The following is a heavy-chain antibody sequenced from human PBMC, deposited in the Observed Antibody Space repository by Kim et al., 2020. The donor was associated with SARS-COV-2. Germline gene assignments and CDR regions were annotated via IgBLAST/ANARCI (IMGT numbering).Heavy chain of an antibody. D-gene: IGHD6-19*01. V-gene: IGHV5-51*01. J-gene: IGHJ5*02. CDR1: GYSFTSYW. CDR2: IYPGDSDT. Sequence: GESLKISCQGSGYSFTSYWIGWVRQMPGKGLEWMGIIYPGDSDTRYSPSFQGQVIISADKSISTAYLQWSSLKASDTAMYYCARSPLSSGWYNWFDPWGQGTLVTVSS. CDR3: ARSPLSSGWYNWFDP.